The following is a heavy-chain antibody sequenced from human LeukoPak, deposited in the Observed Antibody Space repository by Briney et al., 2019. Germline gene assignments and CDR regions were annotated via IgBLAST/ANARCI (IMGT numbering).Heavy chain of an antibody. Sequence: SETLSLTCTVSGGSISSHYWSWIRQPPGKGLEWIGYIFNSGGTNYNPSLKSRVIIPLDTSKNQFSLKLSSVTAADTAVYYCATYRSRGFDYWGQGTLVTVSS. D-gene: IGHD2-21*01. CDR1: GGSISSHY. CDR3: ATYRSRGFDY. CDR2: IFNSGGT. J-gene: IGHJ4*02. V-gene: IGHV4-59*11.